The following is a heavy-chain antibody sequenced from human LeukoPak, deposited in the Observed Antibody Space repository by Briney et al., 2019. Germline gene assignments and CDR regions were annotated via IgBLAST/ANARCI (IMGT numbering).Heavy chain of an antibody. CDR3: ARGGTVTTFDY. J-gene: IGHJ4*02. V-gene: IGHV3-20*04. D-gene: IGHD4-11*01. CDR2: VNWNGGST. Sequence: GGSLRLSCAASGFTLDDYAMTWVRQPPGKGLEWVSTVNWNGGSTSYADSVKGRFTISRDNAKNSLYLQMSSLRADDTAFYYCARGGTVTTFDYWGQGTLVTVSS. CDR1: GFTLDDYA.